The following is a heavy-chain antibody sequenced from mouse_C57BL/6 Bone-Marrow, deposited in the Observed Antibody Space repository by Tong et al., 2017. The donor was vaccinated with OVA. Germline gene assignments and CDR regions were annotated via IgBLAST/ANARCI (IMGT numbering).Heavy chain of an antibody. Sequence: EVQLQESGGGLVQPGESLKLSCESNEYEFPSHDMSWVRKTPEKRLELVAAINSDGGSTYYPDTMERRFIISRDNTKKTLYLQMSSLRSEDTAMYYCARRVLWLRAMDYWGQGTSVTVSS. D-gene: IGHD2-2*01. J-gene: IGHJ4*01. CDR3: ARRVLWLRAMDY. CDR1: EYEFPSHD. CDR2: INSDGGST. V-gene: IGHV5-2*01.